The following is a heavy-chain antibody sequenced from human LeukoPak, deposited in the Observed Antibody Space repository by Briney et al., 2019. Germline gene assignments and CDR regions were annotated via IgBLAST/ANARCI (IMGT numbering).Heavy chain of an antibody. CDR3: ARSDTAMVRHGAFDI. Sequence: SETLSLTCTVSGGSISSGDYYWSWIRQPPGKGLEWIGEINHSGSTNYNPSLKSRVTISVDTSKNQFSLKLSSVTAADTAVYYCARSDTAMVRHGAFDIWGQGTMVTVSS. CDR2: INHSGST. CDR1: GGSISSGDYY. V-gene: IGHV4-39*07. D-gene: IGHD5-18*01. J-gene: IGHJ3*02.